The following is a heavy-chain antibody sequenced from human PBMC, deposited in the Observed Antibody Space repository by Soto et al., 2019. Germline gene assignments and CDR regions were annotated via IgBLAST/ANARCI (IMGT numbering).Heavy chain of an antibody. Sequence: GGSLRLSCAASGFTFSSYAMSWVRQAPGKGLEWVSAISGSGGSTYYADSVKGRFTISRDNSKNTLYLQMNSLRAEDTAVDYCAKVREQQLVRLDAFDIWGQGTMVTVSS. V-gene: IGHV3-23*01. D-gene: IGHD6-13*01. CDR1: GFTFSSYA. J-gene: IGHJ3*02. CDR2: ISGSGGST. CDR3: AKVREQQLVRLDAFDI.